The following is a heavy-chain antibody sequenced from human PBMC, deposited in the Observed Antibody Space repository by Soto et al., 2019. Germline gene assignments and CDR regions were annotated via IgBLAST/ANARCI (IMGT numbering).Heavy chain of an antibody. CDR2: ISYDGSNK. V-gene: IGHV3-30*18. Sequence: PGGSLRLSCAASGFTFSSYGMHWVRQAPGKGLEWVAVISYDGSNKYYADSVKGRFTISRDNSKNTLYLQMNSLRAEDTAVYYCAKDDLGYCSGGSCLFYGMDVWRQGTTVTVSS. CDR3: AKDDLGYCSGGSCLFYGMDV. J-gene: IGHJ6*02. D-gene: IGHD2-15*01. CDR1: GFTFSSYG.